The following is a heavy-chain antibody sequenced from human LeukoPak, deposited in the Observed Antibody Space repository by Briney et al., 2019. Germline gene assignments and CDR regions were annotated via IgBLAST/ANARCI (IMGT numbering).Heavy chain of an antibody. CDR2: IYTSGST. V-gene: IGHV4-61*02. D-gene: IGHD3-3*01. Sequence: PSQTLSLTCTVSGGSISSGSYYWSWIRQPAGKGLEWIGRIYTSGSTNYNPSLKSRVTISVDTSKNQLSLKLSSVTAADTAVYYCAREPSLRSGYYFDYWGQGTLVTVSS. CDR3: AREPSLRSGYYFDY. J-gene: IGHJ4*02. CDR1: GGSISSGSYY.